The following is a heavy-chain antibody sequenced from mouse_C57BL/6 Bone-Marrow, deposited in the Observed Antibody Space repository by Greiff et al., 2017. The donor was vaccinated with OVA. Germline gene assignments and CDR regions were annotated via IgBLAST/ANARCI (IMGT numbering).Heavy chain of an antibody. CDR2: INPSTGGT. CDR3: AKDGRSPGAY. CDR1: GYSFTGYY. J-gene: IGHJ3*01. D-gene: IGHD1-1*01. V-gene: IGHV1-42*01. Sequence: EVKLQEPGPELVKPGASVKLSCKASGYSFTGYYMNWVKQSPEQSLEWIGEINPSTGGTTYNQKFKAKATLTVDKSSSTAYMQLTSLTSEDSAVYYCAKDGRSPGAYGGQGTRVMVSA.